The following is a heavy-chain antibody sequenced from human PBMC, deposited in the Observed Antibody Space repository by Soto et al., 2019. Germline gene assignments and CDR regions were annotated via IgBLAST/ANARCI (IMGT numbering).Heavy chain of an antibody. D-gene: IGHD1-1*01. J-gene: IGHJ6*03. CDR1: GFTFRTYG. CDR3: EKDVRADRTRCKFSYNAGVDV. V-gene: IGHV3-30*18. Sequence: QVQLVESGGGAVQPGRSLRLSCAASGFTFRTYGMHWVRQAPGKGLEWLAVISNNGINKYYADSVKGRFTISRDHSRDTLFIQMNSQRGEDTDIYDCEKDVRADRTRCKFSYNAGVDVWGKAPTVTV. CDR2: ISNNGINK.